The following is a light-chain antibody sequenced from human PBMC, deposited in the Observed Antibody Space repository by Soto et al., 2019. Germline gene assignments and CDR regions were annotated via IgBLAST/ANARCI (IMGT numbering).Light chain of an antibody. CDR1: SSDIGAFNY. Sequence: QSVLTQPASVSGSPGQSITISCTGTSSDIGAFNYVSWYQQYPGKAPKLMIYEVTNRPSGVSNRFSASKSGNTASLTISGLQAEDEADYYCCSFTRTTTRVIFGGGTKLTVL. J-gene: IGLJ2*01. V-gene: IGLV2-14*01. CDR2: EVT. CDR3: CSFTRTTTRVI.